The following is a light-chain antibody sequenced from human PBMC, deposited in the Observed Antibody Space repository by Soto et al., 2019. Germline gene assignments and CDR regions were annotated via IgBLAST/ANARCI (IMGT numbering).Light chain of an antibody. V-gene: IGLV1-44*01. CDR1: SSTIGSNT. CDR2: SNN. CDR3: AAWDDSLNGDV. J-gene: IGLJ1*01. Sequence: QLVLTQPPSASGTPGQRVTISCSVSSSTIGSNTVTWYQQLPGTAPTLLIYSNNQRPSGVPDRFSGSKSVTSASLAISGLQSEDDADYYCAAWDDSLNGDVFGTGTKVTVL.